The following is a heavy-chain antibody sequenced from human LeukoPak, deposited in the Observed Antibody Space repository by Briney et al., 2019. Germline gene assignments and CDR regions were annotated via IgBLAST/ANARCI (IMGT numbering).Heavy chain of an antibody. J-gene: IGHJ4*02. CDR3: ARDLRTYYYGSGTGDNDY. D-gene: IGHD3-10*01. V-gene: IGHV3-21*01. CDR2: ISGSSSYI. CDR1: GFTFSSYS. Sequence: GGSLRLSCAASGFTFSSYSMNWVRQAPGKGLEWVSSISGSSSYIYYADSVKGRFTISRDNAKNSLYLQMNSLRAEDTAVYYCARDLRTYYYGSGTGDNDYWGQGTLVTVSS.